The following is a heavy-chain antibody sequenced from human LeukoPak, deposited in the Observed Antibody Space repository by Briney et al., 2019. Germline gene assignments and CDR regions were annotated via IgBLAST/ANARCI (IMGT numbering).Heavy chain of an antibody. J-gene: IGHJ4*02. CDR2: IYPGDSET. D-gene: IGHD3-10*01. Sequence: GESLEISCKGSGYSFTSYWIGWVRQMPGKGLEWMGIIYPGDSETRYSPSFQGQVTISADKSISTAYLQWSSLKASDTAMYYCARSSNYYGSGSYGAGVDYWGQGTLVTVSS. CDR3: ARSSNYYGSGSYGAGVDY. V-gene: IGHV5-51*01. CDR1: GYSFTSYW.